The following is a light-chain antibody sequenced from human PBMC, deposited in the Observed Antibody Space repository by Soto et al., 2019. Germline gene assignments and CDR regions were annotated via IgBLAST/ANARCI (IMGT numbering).Light chain of an antibody. V-gene: IGKV3-11*01. CDR3: QQRGNWPRT. CDR1: QSVSSY. CDR2: DAS. J-gene: IGKJ2*01. Sequence: EIVLTQSPATLSLSPGERATLSCRASQSVSSYLAWYQQKPGQAPRLLIYDASNRATDLPARFSGSGSGTDFTLTISSLEPEDFAVYYCQQRGNWPRTFGQGTKLEIK.